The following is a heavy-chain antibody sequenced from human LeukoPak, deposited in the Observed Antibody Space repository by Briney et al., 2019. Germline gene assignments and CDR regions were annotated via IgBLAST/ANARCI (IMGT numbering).Heavy chain of an antibody. J-gene: IGHJ4*02. CDR3: ARAHPYYYDSSGYYYYFDY. V-gene: IGHV1-46*01. D-gene: IGHD3-22*01. Sequence: ASVKVSCKASGYTFTSYYMHWVRQAPGQGLEWMGIINPSGGSTSYAQKFQGRVTMTRDTSTSTVYMELSSLRSEDTAVYYRARAHPYYYDSSGYYYYFDYWGQGTLVTVSS. CDR2: INPSGGST. CDR1: GYTFTSYY.